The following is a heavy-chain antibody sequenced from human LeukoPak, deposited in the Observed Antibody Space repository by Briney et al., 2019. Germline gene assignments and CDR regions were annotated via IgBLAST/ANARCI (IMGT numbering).Heavy chain of an antibody. Sequence: PGGSLRLSCAASGFTFSNYSMNLVRQAPGKGLEAVSSISSSSSYIYYADSVKGRFTISRDNAKNSLYLQMNSLRAEDTAVYYCARAARYYYMDVWGKGTTVTVSS. CDR2: ISSSSSYI. CDR1: GFTFSNYS. V-gene: IGHV3-21*01. CDR3: ARAARYYYMDV. J-gene: IGHJ6*03. D-gene: IGHD6-6*01.